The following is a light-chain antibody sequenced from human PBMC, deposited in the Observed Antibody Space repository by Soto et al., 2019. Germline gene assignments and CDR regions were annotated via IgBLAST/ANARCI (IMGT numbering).Light chain of an antibody. CDR3: LQNYNYPWT. J-gene: IGKJ1*01. CDR1: QDIRND. Sequence: AIQMTHFPSSLSASVRDRVTVTFRASQDIRNDLGWYQQKPGKAPKLLIYAASSLQSGVPSRFSGSGSGTQFTLTISSLQPEDVATYYCLQNYNYPWTFGQGTKV. CDR2: AAS. V-gene: IGKV1-6*01.